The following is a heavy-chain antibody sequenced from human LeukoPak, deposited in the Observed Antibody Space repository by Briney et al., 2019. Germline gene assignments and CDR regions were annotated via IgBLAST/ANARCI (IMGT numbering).Heavy chain of an antibody. Sequence: ASVKVSCKTSGYTFTGYYIHWVRQAPGQGLEWMGWIDPNSGGANFAQKFQGRVTMTRDTSINTAYMELSSLRSDDMGIYYCARAYKRDSTGPLGYWGQGTLVTVSS. J-gene: IGHJ4*02. CDR2: IDPNSGGA. CDR3: ARAYKRDSTGPLGY. D-gene: IGHD3-22*01. CDR1: GYTFTGYY. V-gene: IGHV1-2*02.